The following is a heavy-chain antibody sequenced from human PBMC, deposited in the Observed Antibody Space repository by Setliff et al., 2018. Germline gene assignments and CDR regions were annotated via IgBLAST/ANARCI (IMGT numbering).Heavy chain of an antibody. CDR1: GGSISSSNW. V-gene: IGHV4-4*02. CDR2: INHSGST. J-gene: IGHJ4*02. D-gene: IGHD3-3*01. CDR3: ALSDHYPFYYDY. Sequence: PSETLSLTCAVSGGSISSSNWWSWVRQPPGKGLEWIGEINHSGSTNYNPSLKSRVTISEDTSRSQFSLKLTSVTTADTAVYYCALSDHYPFYYDYWGLGTLVTSPQ.